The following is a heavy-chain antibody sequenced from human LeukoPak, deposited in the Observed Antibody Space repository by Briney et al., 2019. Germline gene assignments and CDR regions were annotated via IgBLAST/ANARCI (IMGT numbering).Heavy chain of an antibody. V-gene: IGHV4-4*07. CDR3: AREDVVYSLGAARPALGY. CDR2: IYTSGST. J-gene: IGHJ4*02. Sequence: SETLSLTCTVSGGSISSYYWSWIRQPAGKGLEWIGRIYTSGSTNYNPSLKSRVTMSVDTSKNQFSLKLSSVTAADTAVYYCAREDVVYSLGAARPALGYWGQGTLVTVSS. CDR1: GGSISSYY. D-gene: IGHD6-6*01.